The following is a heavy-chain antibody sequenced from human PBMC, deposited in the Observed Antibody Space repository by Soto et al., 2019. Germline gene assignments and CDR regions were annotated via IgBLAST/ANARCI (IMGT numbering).Heavy chain of an antibody. Sequence: GWIRQPPGKALEWLALIYWDDDKRYSPSLKSRLTITKDTSKNQVVLTMTNMDPVDTATYYCAHYSSTSSFDYWGQGTLVTVSS. CDR2: IYWDDDK. D-gene: IGHD6-13*01. V-gene: IGHV2-5*02. CDR3: AHYSSTSSFDY. J-gene: IGHJ4*02.